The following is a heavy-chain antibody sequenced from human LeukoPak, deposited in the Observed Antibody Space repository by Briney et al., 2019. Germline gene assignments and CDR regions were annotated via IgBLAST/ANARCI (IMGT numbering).Heavy chain of an antibody. CDR2: INPNSGGT. CDR3: ARAHSSLRLYLFDF. J-gene: IGHJ4*02. Sequence: GASVKVSCKASGYTFTDQWIHWVRQAPGQGLEWLGWINPNSGGTNYAQKVEGRIAMTTDTSINTGYMEMTRLTSDDTAVYYCARAHSSLRLYLFDFWGQGTLVTVSS. CDR1: GYTFTDQW. V-gene: IGHV1-2*02. D-gene: IGHD6-13*01.